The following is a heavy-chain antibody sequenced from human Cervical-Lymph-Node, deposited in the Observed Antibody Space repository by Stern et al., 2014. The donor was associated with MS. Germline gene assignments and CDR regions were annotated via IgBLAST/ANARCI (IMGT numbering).Heavy chain of an antibody. V-gene: IGHV3-30*18. D-gene: IGHD1-14*01. CDR2: ISYDITNR. CDR3: VKGGNCNGTTCSAWIDY. CDR1: GFTFSSYD. Sequence: QDQLVQSGGGVVQPGRSLRLSCAASGFTFSSYDMHWARQAPGKGLEWVAIISYDITNRDFADSVKGRFTISRDNSKSTVYLQMNSLRAEDTAVYYCVKGGNCNGTTCSAWIDYWGQGTLVTVSS. J-gene: IGHJ4*02.